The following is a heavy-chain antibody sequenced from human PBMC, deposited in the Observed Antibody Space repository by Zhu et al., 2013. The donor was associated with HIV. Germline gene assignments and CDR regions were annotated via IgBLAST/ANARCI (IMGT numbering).Heavy chain of an antibody. CDR2: MNPNSGNT. CDR3: AREAEDYYDFWSGYYKGAHNWFDP. Sequence: QVQLVQSGAEVKKPGASVKVSCKASGYTFTSYDINWVRQATGQGLEWMGWMNPNSGNTGYAQKFQGRVTMTRNTSISTAYMELSSLRSEDTAVYYCAREAEDYYDFWSGYYKGAHNWFDPWGQGTLVTVSS. D-gene: IGHD3-3*01. J-gene: IGHJ5*02. V-gene: IGHV1-8*01. CDR1: GYTFTSYD.